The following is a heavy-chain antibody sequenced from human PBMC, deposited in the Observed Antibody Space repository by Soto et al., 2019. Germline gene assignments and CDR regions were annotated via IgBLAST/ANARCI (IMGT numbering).Heavy chain of an antibody. V-gene: IGHV1-2*02. J-gene: IGHJ3*02. D-gene: IGHD3-3*01. Sequence: QLHLVQSGAVVKKPGASVTVSCSASGYPVTAYYMHWVRQAPGRGLEWMGGINPATGAAKYTQTFQGRVIMTADTSTSTVFMELSGLTSEDTAVFYCARGGGVGVAGSAAFDMWGQGTLVTVSS. CDR3: ARGGGVGVAGSAAFDM. CDR2: INPATGAA. CDR1: GYPVTAYY.